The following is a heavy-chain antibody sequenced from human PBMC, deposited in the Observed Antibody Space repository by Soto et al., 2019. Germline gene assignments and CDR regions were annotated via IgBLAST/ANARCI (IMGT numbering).Heavy chain of an antibody. CDR1: GYTFTSYG. CDR2: ISAYNGNT. CDR3: ARDRRRLWFGELSEDY. J-gene: IGHJ4*02. Sequence: ASVKVSCKASGYTFTSYGISWVRQAPGQGLEWMGWISAYNGNTNYAQKLQGRVTMTTDTSTSAAYMELRSLRSDDTAVYYCARDRRRLWFGELSEDYWGQGTLVTVSS. V-gene: IGHV1-18*01. D-gene: IGHD3-10*01.